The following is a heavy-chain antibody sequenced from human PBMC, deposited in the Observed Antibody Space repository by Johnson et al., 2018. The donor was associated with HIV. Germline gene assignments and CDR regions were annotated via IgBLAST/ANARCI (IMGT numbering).Heavy chain of an antibody. V-gene: IGHV3-20*04. CDR1: GFTFDDYG. CDR3: ARGTITLIRGVIGFDI. J-gene: IGHJ3*02. Sequence: VQLVESGGSVVRPGGSLRLSCGASGFTFDDYGMSWVRQAPGKGLEWVSGINWNGGRTGYADSVKGRFTISRDNAKNSLYLQMNSLRAEDTAVYYCARGTITLIRGVIGFDIWGQGTMVTVSS. D-gene: IGHD3-10*01. CDR2: INWNGGRT.